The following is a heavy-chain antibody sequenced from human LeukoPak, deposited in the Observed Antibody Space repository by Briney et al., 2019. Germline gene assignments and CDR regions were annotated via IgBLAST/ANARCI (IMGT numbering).Heavy chain of an antibody. D-gene: IGHD3-22*01. CDR3: TRQNYDSSGSDI. J-gene: IGHJ3*02. CDR2: IRSKANSYAT. V-gene: IGHV3-73*01. CDR1: GFTFSGSA. Sequence: GGSLRLSCAASGFTFSGSAMHWVRQASGKGLEWVGRIRSKANSYATAYAASVKGRFTISRDDSKNTAYLQMNSLKTDDTAVYYCTRQNYDSSGSDIWGQGTMVTVSS.